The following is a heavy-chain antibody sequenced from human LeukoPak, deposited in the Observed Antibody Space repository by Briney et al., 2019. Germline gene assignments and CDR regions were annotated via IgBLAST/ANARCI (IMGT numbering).Heavy chain of an antibody. D-gene: IGHD4-17*01. J-gene: IGHJ3*01. CDR1: GFTINIYA. CDR3: AKDPNGDYVGAFDG. Sequence: GGSLRLSCAPSGFTINIYAMTWVRQAPGKGLEWVSSITVNGGGISYADSVKGRFTISRDNSKNTLYLQMNSLRAEDTAVFYCAKDPNGDYVGAFDGWDQGTRVTVSS. V-gene: IGHV3-23*01. CDR2: ITVNGGGI.